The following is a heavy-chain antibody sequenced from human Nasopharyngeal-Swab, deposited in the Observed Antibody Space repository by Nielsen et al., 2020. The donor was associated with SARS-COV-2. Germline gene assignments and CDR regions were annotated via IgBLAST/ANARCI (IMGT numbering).Heavy chain of an antibody. Sequence: GESLKISCAASGFTFSSYAMGWVRQAPGKGLEWVSLIRNSGNPTYHADSVKGRFTISRDNSKNTLYLQMNSLRAEDTAVYYCATSYLTVRNFDYWGQGTLVTVSS. CDR1: GFTFSSYA. D-gene: IGHD4-17*01. CDR3: ATSYLTVRNFDY. CDR2: IRNSGNPT. J-gene: IGHJ4*02. V-gene: IGHV3-23*01.